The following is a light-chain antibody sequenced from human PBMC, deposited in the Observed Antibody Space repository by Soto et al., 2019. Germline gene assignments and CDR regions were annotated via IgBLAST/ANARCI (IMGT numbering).Light chain of an antibody. CDR3: SSYTGSSTPYV. J-gene: IGLJ1*01. CDR1: SSDIGAYNY. Sequence: QSVLTQSASVSGSPGQSITISCTGTSSDIGAYNYVSWYQQNPGKAPKLMIYEVSNRPSGVSNRFSGSKSGNTASLTISGLQDEDEAYYYCSSYTGSSTPYVFGAGTKVTVL. CDR2: EVS. V-gene: IGLV2-14*01.